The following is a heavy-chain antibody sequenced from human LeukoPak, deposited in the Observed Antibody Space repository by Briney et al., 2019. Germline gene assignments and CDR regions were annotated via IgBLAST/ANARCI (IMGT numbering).Heavy chain of an antibody. V-gene: IGHV4-39*01. D-gene: IGHD6-6*01. CDR1: GGSISSSSSY. Sequence: PSETLSLTCTVSGGSISSSSSYWGWIRQPPGKGLEWIGSIYYSGSTYYNPSLKSRVTISVDTSKNQFSLKLSSVTAADTAVYYCARFIAALDALDIWGQGTMVTVSS. CDR2: IYYSGST. J-gene: IGHJ3*02. CDR3: ARFIAALDALDI.